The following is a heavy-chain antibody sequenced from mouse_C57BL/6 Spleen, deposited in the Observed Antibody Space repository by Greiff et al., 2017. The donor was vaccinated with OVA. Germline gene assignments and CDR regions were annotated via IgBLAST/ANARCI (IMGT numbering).Heavy chain of an antibody. CDR1: GFTFSDYY. Sequence: EVNLVESEGGLVQPGSSMKLSCTASGFTFSDYYMAWVRQVPGKGLEWVANINYDGSSTYYLDSLKSRFIISRDNAKNILYLQMSSLKSEDTATYYCARKSNWPYWYFDVWGTGTTVTVSS. D-gene: IGHD4-1*01. CDR3: ARKSNWPYWYFDV. CDR2: INYDGSST. V-gene: IGHV5-16*01. J-gene: IGHJ1*03.